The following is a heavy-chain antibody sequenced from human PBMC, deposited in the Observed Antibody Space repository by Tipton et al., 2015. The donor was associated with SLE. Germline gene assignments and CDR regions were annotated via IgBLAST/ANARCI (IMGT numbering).Heavy chain of an antibody. V-gene: IGHV3-30*04. J-gene: IGHJ4*02. D-gene: IGHD1-26*01. CDR3: ARDSGVWEYHPWY. Sequence: SLRLSCAASGFTFSSYAMHWVRQAPGKGLEWVAVISYDGSNKYYADSVKGRFTISRDNSKNTLYLQMNSLRAEDTAVYYCARDSGVWEYHPWYWGQGTLVTVSS. CDR1: GFTFSSYA. CDR2: ISYDGSNK.